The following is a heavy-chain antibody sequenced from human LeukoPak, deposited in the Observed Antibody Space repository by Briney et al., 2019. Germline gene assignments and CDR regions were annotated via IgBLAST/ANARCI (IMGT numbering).Heavy chain of an antibody. CDR2: LTSISTYV. V-gene: IGHV3-21*01. J-gene: IGHJ6*02. Sequence: PGGSLRLSCAASGFILRSYSMNWVRQAPGKGLEWVSSLTSISTYVYYADSVKGRFTVSRDNAKNSLYLQMNSLRAEDTAVYYCVRAGIGGTKEDGMDVWGQGTTVTVSS. CDR1: GFILRSYS. CDR3: VRAGIGGTKEDGMDV. D-gene: IGHD1-14*01.